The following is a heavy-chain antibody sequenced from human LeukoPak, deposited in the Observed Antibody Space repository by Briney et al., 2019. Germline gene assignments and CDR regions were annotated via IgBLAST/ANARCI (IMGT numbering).Heavy chain of an antibody. Sequence: PGGSLRLSCAASGFTFSSYSMNWVRQAPGKGLEWVSSISSSCSYIYYADSVKGRFTISRDNAKNSLYLQMNSLRAEDTAVYYCARGMGGIAAAFSAFDIWGQGTMVTVSS. J-gene: IGHJ3*02. D-gene: IGHD6-13*01. V-gene: IGHV3-21*01. CDR1: GFTFSSYS. CDR2: ISSSCSYI. CDR3: ARGMGGIAAAFSAFDI.